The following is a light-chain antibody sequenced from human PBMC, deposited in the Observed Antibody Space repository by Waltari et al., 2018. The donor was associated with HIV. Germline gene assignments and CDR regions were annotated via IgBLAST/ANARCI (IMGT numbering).Light chain of an antibody. V-gene: IGLV2-14*01. CDR1: SSAAGGYNY. Sequence: QSALTQPASVPGSPGQSITISRTGTSSAAGGYNYVSWYQQYPGKAPKLMIYEVSNRPSGVSNRFSGSKSGNTASLTISGLQAEDEADYYCSSYTSSSTLVFGGGSKLTVL. J-gene: IGLJ2*01. CDR3: SSYTSSSTLV. CDR2: EVS.